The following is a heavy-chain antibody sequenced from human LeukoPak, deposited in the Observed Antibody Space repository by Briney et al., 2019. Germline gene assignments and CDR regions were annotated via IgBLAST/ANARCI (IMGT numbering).Heavy chain of an antibody. J-gene: IGHJ5*02. V-gene: IGHV1-2*02. CDR2: INPNSGGT. CDR3: ARDSTVTSWFDP. CDR1: GYTFTGYY. Sequence: ASVKVSCKASGYTFTGYYMHWVRQAPGQGLEWMGWINPNSGGTNYAQKFRGRVTMTRDTSISTAYMELSRLRSDDTAVYYCARDSTVTSWFDPWGQGTLVTVSS. D-gene: IGHD4-17*01.